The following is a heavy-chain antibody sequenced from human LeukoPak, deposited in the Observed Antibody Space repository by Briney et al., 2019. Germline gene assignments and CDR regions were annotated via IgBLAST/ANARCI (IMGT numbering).Heavy chain of an antibody. D-gene: IGHD1-20*01. CDR2: INHSGST. J-gene: IGHJ4*02. CDR3: ARRVTGTTKSFDY. Sequence: SETLSLTCAVSGGSISSSNWWSWVRQPPGKGLEWIGEINHSGSTNYNPSLKSRVTISVDTSKNQFSLKLSSVTAADTAVYYCARRVTGTTKSFDYWGQGTLVTVSS. CDR1: GGSISSSNW. V-gene: IGHV4-4*02.